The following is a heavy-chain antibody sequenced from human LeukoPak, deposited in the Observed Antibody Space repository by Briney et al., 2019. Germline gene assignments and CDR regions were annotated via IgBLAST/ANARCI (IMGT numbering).Heavy chain of an antibody. J-gene: IGHJ4*02. Sequence: SETLSLTCTVSGGSIRSSNYYWAWIRQPPGKGLEWIGSIYDSGNTYYNPSLKSRVTISVDTSKNQFSLKLSSVTAADTAVYCCARVGPTTPYYFDYWGQGTLVTVSS. CDR3: ARVGPTTPYYFDY. D-gene: IGHD4-17*01. CDR1: GGSIRSSNYY. V-gene: IGHV4-39*07. CDR2: IYDSGNT.